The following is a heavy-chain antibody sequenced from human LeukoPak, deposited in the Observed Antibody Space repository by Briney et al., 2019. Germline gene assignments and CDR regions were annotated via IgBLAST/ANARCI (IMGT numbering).Heavy chain of an antibody. CDR1: GFTFSSYG. V-gene: IGHV3-30*18. Sequence: GGSLRPSCAASGFTFSSYGIHWVRQAPGKGLEWVAVISYDGSNKYYVDSVKGRFTISRDNSKNTLYLQMNSLRDEDTAVYYCAKDRGEQWLVTSFDYWGQGTLVTVSS. J-gene: IGHJ4*02. D-gene: IGHD6-19*01. CDR2: ISYDGSNK. CDR3: AKDRGEQWLVTSFDY.